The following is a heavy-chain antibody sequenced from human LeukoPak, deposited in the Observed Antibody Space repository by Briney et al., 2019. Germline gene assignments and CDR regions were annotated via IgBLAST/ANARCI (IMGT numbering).Heavy chain of an antibody. CDR3: ARGANWGSSYFHY. D-gene: IGHD7-27*01. J-gene: IGHJ4*02. CDR2: ISSSSSTI. CDR1: GFTFSSYE. V-gene: IGHV3-48*03. Sequence: GGSLRLSCAASGFTFSSYEMNWVRQAPGKGLEWVSYISSSSSTIYYADSVKGRFTISRDNAKNSLYLQMNSLRAEDTAVYYCARGANWGSSYFHYWGQGTLVTVSS.